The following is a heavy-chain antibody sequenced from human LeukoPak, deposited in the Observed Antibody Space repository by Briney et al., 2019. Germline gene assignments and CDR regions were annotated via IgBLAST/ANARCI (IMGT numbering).Heavy chain of an antibody. J-gene: IGHJ4*02. CDR3: ATEVTD. V-gene: IGHV1-2*02. D-gene: IGHD5-18*01. CDR2: INPNSGGT. CDR1: GYTFSGYY. Sequence: AASVKVSCKASGYTFSGYYMHWVRQAPGQGLEWMGWINPNSGGTKYAQKFQGRATMTRDTSISTAYIELSRLRSDDTAVYYCATEVTDWGQGTLVTVSS.